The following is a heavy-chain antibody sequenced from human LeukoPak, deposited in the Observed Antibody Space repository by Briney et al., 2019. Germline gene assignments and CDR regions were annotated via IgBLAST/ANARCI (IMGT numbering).Heavy chain of an antibody. V-gene: IGHV1-24*01. D-gene: IGHD2-15*01. CDR1: GYTLTELS. CDR2: FDPEDGET. J-gene: IGHJ4*02. Sequence: ASVKVSCKVSGYTLTELSMHWVRQAPGKGLEWMGGFDPEDGETTYAQKFQGRVTMTEDTSTDTAYMELSSLRSEDTAVYYCATDRWGGYCSGGSCYFDYWGQGTLVTVSS. CDR3: ATDRWGGYCSGGSCYFDY.